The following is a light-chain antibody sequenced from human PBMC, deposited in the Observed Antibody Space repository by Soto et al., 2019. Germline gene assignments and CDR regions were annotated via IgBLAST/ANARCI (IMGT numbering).Light chain of an antibody. J-gene: IGLJ1*01. CDR1: SSDLGTYNY. V-gene: IGLV2-14*03. Sequence: QSALTQPASVSGSPGQSITISCTGTSSDLGTYNYVSWYQQHPDKAPKLIIYDVRNRPSGISDRFSGSKSGDTASLAITGLQAEDEADYYCQSYDNSLSAYVFGTGTKLTVL. CDR3: QSYDNSLSAYV. CDR2: DVR.